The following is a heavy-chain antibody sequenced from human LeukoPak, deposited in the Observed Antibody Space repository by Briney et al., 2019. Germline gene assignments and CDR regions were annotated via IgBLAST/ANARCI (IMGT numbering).Heavy chain of an antibody. V-gene: IGHV3-66*01. CDR2: IYSGGTT. CDR1: GFTVSSNY. Sequence: GGSLRLSSAASGFTVSSNYMSWVRQAPGKGLEWVSIIYSGGTTYYADSVKGRFTISRDNSKNTLYLQMNSLRAEDTAVYYCARSRGGNAFDVWGQGTMVTVSS. J-gene: IGHJ3*01. D-gene: IGHD3-16*01. CDR3: ARSRGGNAFDV.